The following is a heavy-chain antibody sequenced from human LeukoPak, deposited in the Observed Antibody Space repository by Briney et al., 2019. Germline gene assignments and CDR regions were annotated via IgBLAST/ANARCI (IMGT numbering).Heavy chain of an antibody. J-gene: IGHJ4*02. V-gene: IGHV4-59*01. CDR1: GGSISSYY. D-gene: IGHD1-26*01. CDR3: ARGRSYTGGFNY. Sequence: SETLSLTCTVSGGSISSYYWIWIRQPPGKGLEWIGFIYYSGSTNYNPSLKSRVTISLDTSKNQFSLKLNSVTAADTAVYYCARGRSYTGGFNYWGQGTLVTVSS. CDR2: IYYSGST.